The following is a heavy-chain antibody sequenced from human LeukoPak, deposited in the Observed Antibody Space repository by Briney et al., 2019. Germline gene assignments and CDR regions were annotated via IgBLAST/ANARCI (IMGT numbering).Heavy chain of an antibody. Sequence: ASVKVSCKASGYTFTGYYMHWVRQAPGQGLEWMGWINPNSGGTNYAQKFQGRVTMTRDTSISTAYMELSRLRSDDTAVYYCARRGLASYAGAYYYYYMDVWGKGTTVTVSS. J-gene: IGHJ6*03. CDR3: ARRGLASYAGAYYYYYMDV. V-gene: IGHV1-2*02. CDR1: GYTFTGYY. CDR2: INPNSGGT. D-gene: IGHD3-3*02.